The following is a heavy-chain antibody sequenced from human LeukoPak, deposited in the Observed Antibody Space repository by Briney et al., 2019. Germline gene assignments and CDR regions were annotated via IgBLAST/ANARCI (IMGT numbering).Heavy chain of an antibody. D-gene: IGHD3-10*01. V-gene: IGHV3-43*01. Sequence: GGSLRLSCAASGFTFDDYTMHWVRQAPGKGLEWVSLISWVGGSTYYADSVKGRFTISRDNSKNSLYLQMNSLRTEDTALYYCAKADGSGSYANYYMDVWGKGTTVTVSS. CDR1: GFTFDDYT. J-gene: IGHJ6*03. CDR2: ISWVGGST. CDR3: AKADGSGSYANYYMDV.